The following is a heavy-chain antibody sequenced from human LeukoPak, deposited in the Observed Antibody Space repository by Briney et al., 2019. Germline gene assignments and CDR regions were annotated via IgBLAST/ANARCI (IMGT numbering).Heavy chain of an antibody. CDR2: ISSVSTYI. CDR3: ARDRKVEPLPEY. V-gene: IGHV3-21*06. Sequence: GGSLRLSCADSGFTFSSYSMNWVRQAPGKGLEWISSISSVSTYIYYADSVRGRFTISRDNARNSLYLQLNSLGAEDTAVYYCARDRKVEPLPEYWGQGTLVTVSS. D-gene: IGHD1-1*01. J-gene: IGHJ4*02. CDR1: GFTFSSYS.